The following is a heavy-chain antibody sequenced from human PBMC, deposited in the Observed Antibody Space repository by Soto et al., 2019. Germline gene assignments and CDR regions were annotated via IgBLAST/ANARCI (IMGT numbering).Heavy chain of an antibody. V-gene: IGHV1-69*01. Sequence: VQLVESGGGLVQPGGSLRLSCAASGFTFSSYAISWVRQAPGQGLEWMGGIIPIFGTANYAQKFQGRVTITADESTSTAYMELSSLRSEDTAVYYCARGGEMATTYAFDIWGQGTMVTVSS. CDR2: IIPIFGTA. D-gene: IGHD5-12*01. CDR1: GFTFSSYA. CDR3: ARGGEMATTYAFDI. J-gene: IGHJ3*02.